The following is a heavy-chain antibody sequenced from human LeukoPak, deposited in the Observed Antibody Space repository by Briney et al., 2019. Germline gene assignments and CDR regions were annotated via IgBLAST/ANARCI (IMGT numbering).Heavy chain of an antibody. Sequence: SQTLSLTCAISGDSVSSNAVGWHWIRQSPSRGLEWLGRTYYRSKWYNDYAISLKSRITINSDTSKNQFSLQLNSVIPEDTAVYYCARSQHWGSEYWGQGTLVTVSS. CDR3: ARSQHWGSEY. V-gene: IGHV6-1*01. CDR2: TYYRSKWYN. J-gene: IGHJ4*02. CDR1: GDSVSSNAVG. D-gene: IGHD7-27*01.